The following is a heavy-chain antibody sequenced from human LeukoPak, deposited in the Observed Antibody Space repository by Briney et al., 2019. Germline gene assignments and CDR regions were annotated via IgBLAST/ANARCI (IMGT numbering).Heavy chain of an antibody. D-gene: IGHD2-15*01. Sequence: SETLSLTCAVYGGSFSGYYWSWIRQPPGKGLEWIGEINHSGSTNYNPSLKSRVTISVDTSKNQFSLKLSSVTAADTAVYYCARGRKKANIVVVVAATPYYFDYWGQGTLVTVSS. V-gene: IGHV4-34*01. J-gene: IGHJ4*02. CDR2: INHSGST. CDR1: GGSFSGYY. CDR3: ARGRKKANIVVVVAATPYYFDY.